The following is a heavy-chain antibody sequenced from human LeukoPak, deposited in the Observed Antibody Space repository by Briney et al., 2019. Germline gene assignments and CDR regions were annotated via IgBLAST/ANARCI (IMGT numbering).Heavy chain of an antibody. CDR1: GYTFTGYG. Sequence: ASVKVSCTSSGYTFTGYGISWVQQAPGQGLEWMGWISAYNGNTNYAQKLQGRVTMTTDTSTSTAYMELRSLRSDDTAVYYCGSTWYYYDSRGYYDLQLWGQGTLVTVSS. D-gene: IGHD3-22*01. CDR3: GSTWYYYDSRGYYDLQL. J-gene: IGHJ4*02. CDR2: ISAYNGNT. V-gene: IGHV1-18*01.